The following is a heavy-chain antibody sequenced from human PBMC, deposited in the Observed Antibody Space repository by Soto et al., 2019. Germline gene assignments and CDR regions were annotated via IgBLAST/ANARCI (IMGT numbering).Heavy chain of an antibody. D-gene: IGHD6-13*01. Sequence: QVQLVESGGGVVQPGRSLRLSCAASGFTFSSYGMHWVRQAPGKGLEWVAVISYDGSNKYYADSVKGRFTISRDNSKNTLYLQINSLRAEDTAVYYCAKDSSATDGYFDYWGQGTLVTVSS. CDR2: ISYDGSNK. V-gene: IGHV3-30*18. CDR3: AKDSSATDGYFDY. CDR1: GFTFSSYG. J-gene: IGHJ4*02.